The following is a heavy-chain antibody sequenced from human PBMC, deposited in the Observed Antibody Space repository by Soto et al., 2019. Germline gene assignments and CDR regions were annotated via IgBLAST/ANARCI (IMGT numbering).Heavy chain of an antibody. Sequence: GGSLRLSCAASGFTFSTYGLNWVRQAPGKGLEWVSYISSSSSTIYYADSVKGRFTISRDNAKNSLYLQMNSLRDEDTAVYYCARDLGGSGSYYPVDYWGQGTLVTVSS. CDR1: GFTFSTYG. V-gene: IGHV3-48*02. CDR3: ARDLGGSGSYYPVDY. D-gene: IGHD3-10*01. CDR2: ISSSSSTI. J-gene: IGHJ4*02.